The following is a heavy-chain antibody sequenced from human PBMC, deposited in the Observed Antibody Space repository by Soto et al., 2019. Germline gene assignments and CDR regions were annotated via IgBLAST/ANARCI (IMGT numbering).Heavy chain of an antibody. CDR1: DFAFRLHG. Sequence: QVPLVESGGGVVQPGGSLTLSCSVSDFAFRLHGIHWVRHTPGKGLEWVAMIWHDGTRKYFRDSVRGRFTISRDSAKNKVYLQMNNLRGDDSALYFCARDRSSSYSYAMDLWGQGTTVTVSS. CDR3: ARDRSSSYSYAMDL. CDR2: IWHDGTRK. D-gene: IGHD3-10*01. V-gene: IGHV3-33*01. J-gene: IGHJ6*02.